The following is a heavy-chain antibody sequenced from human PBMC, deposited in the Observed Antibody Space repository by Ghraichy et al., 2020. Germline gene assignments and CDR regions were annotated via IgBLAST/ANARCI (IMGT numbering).Heavy chain of an antibody. Sequence: SETLSLTCAVYGGSFSGYYWSWIRQPPGKGLEWIGEINHSGSTNYNPSLKSRVTISVDTSKNQFSLKLSSVTAADTAVYYCARELFSWNYGFDYWGQGTLVTVSS. J-gene: IGHJ4*02. CDR3: ARELFSWNYGFDY. CDR1: GGSFSGYY. D-gene: IGHD1-7*01. CDR2: INHSGST. V-gene: IGHV4-34*01.